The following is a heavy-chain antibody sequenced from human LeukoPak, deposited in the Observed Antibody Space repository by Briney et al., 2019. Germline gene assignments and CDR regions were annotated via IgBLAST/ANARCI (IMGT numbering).Heavy chain of an antibody. V-gene: IGHV3-7*05. CDR3: ARDRYYYDSSGTYYFDY. CDR2: IKEDGSEK. Sequence: GGSMRLSCAASGFTFSSYWMTWVRRAPGKGLEWVANIKEDGSEKYYVDSVKGRFTIFRDNVKNSLYLQMNSLRAEDTAVYYCARDRYYYDSSGTYYFDYWGQGTRDSVSS. CDR1: GFTFSSYW. J-gene: IGHJ4*02. D-gene: IGHD3-22*01.